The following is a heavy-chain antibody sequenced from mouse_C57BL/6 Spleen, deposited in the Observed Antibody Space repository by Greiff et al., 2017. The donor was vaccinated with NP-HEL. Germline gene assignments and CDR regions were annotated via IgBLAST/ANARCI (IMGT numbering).Heavy chain of an antibody. CDR3: ARSYDYFDY. V-gene: IGHV1-82*01. J-gene: IGHJ2*01. CDR1: GYAFSSSW. Sequence: QVQLQQSGPELVKPGASVKISCKASGYAFSSSWMNWVKQRPGTGLEWIGRIYPGDGDTNYNGKFKGKATLTADKSSSTAYMHLSSLTSEDSAVSFCARSYDYFDYWGQGTTLTVSS. D-gene: IGHD2-3*01. CDR2: IYPGDGDT.